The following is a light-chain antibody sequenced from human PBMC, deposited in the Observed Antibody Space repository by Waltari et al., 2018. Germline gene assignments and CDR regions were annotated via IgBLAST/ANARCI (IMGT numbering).Light chain of an antibody. J-gene: IGKJ1*01. CDR1: QSLVSRDGNTY. Sequence: DVVMTQSPLSLPVTLGQPASISCRSSQSLVSRDGNTYFNWFHQRPGQSPRRLLYKVSNRDSGVPDRFGGSGSGTDFTLRISRVEAEDVGDYYCMQGTHWPWTFGPGTKVEI. CDR3: MQGTHWPWT. V-gene: IGKV2-30*01. CDR2: KVS.